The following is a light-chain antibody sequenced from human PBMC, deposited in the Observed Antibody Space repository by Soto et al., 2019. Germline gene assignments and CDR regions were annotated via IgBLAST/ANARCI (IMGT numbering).Light chain of an antibody. V-gene: IGKV1-39*01. CDR1: QSISRH. CDR2: GAS. Sequence: DIHMTQSPSSLSPSVGDRVTLTCRASQSISRHLNWYQQKQGRAPRLLIYGASNLQSGVPSRFSGSVSGTDGTLTISSLMTEDGATYDGQQGYSSTVTFGQGTRLEIK. CDR3: QQGYSSTVT. J-gene: IGKJ5*01.